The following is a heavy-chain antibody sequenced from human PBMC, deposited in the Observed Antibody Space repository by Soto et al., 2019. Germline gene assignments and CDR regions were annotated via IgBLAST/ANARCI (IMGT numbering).Heavy chain of an antibody. J-gene: IGHJ4*02. CDR2: ISAYNGNT. CDR3: ARVIAVAGPSDY. CDR1: GYTFTCYG. D-gene: IGHD6-19*01. Sequence: ASVKVSCKASGYTFTCYGISWVRQAPGQGLEWMGWISAYNGNTNYAQKLQGRVTMTTDTSTSTAYMELRSLRSDDTAVYYCARVIAVAGPSDYWGQGTLVTVSS. V-gene: IGHV1-18*01.